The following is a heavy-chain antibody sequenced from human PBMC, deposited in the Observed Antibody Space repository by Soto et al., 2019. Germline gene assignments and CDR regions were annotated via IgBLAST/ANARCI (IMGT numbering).Heavy chain of an antibody. CDR1: GGSISSGGYY. CDR3: ARGSYYDFWSGYYTSYYYYGMDV. CDR2: IYYSGST. V-gene: IGHV4-31*02. J-gene: IGHJ6*02. D-gene: IGHD3-3*01. Sequence: SETLSLTXTVSGGSISSGGYYWSWIRQHPGKGLEWIGYIYYSGSTYYNPSFKSRVTISVDTSKNQFSLKLSSVTAADTAVYYCARGSYYDFWSGYYTSYYYYGMDVWGQGTTVTVSS.